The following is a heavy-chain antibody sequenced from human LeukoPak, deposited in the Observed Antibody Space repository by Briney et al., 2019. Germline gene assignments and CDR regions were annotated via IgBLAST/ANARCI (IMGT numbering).Heavy chain of an antibody. J-gene: IGHJ6*03. CDR3: ARGMESVGYYMDV. Sequence: SETLSLTCSVSGGSISIYGWTWIRQPPGKPLEWIGSISYIGDTKYNTSLKSRLTISVDTSKIQFSLKLNSVTAADTAVYYCARGMESVGYYMDVWGKGTSVTVSS. D-gene: IGHD6-13*01. V-gene: IGHV4-59*01. CDR2: ISYIGDT. CDR1: GGSISIYG.